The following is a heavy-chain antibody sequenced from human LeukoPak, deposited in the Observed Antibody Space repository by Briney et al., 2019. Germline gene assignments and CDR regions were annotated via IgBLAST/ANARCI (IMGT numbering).Heavy chain of an antibody. D-gene: IGHD4-17*01. Sequence: GGSLRLSCAASGFTFSSYGMHWVRQAPGKGLEWVAVISYDGSNKYYADSVKGRFTISRDNSKNTLYLQMNSLRAEDTAVYYCARPHDYGNAFDIWGQGTMVTVSS. J-gene: IGHJ3*02. V-gene: IGHV3-30*03. CDR3: ARPHDYGNAFDI. CDR2: ISYDGSNK. CDR1: GFTFSSYG.